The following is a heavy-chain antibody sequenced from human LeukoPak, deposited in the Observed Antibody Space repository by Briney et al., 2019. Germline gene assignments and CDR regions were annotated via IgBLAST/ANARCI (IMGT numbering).Heavy chain of an antibody. D-gene: IGHD3-22*01. CDR3: ARSRTYYYDSSGIFDY. J-gene: IGHJ4*02. Sequence: GGSLRLSCAASGFTFSSYWMSWVRQAPGKGLEWVANIKQDGSEKYYVDSVKGRFTIPRDNAKNSLYLQMNSLRAEDTAVYYCARSRTYYYDSSGIFDYWGQGTLATVSS. CDR1: GFTFSSYW. CDR2: IKQDGSEK. V-gene: IGHV3-7*01.